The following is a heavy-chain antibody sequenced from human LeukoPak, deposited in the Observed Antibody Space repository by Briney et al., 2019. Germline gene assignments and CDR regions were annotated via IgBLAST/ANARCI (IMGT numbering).Heavy chain of an antibody. CDR2: INPSGGST. V-gene: IGHV1-46*01. CDR3: ASESTMVRGVLDY. D-gene: IGHD3-10*01. J-gene: IGHJ4*02. CDR1: GYTFTSYY. Sequence: GASGKVSCKASGYTFTSYYMHWVRQAPGQGLEWMGIINPSGGSTSYAQKFQGRVTMTKDTSTSTAYMELSSLRSEDTAVYYCASESTMVRGVLDYWGQGTLVTVSS.